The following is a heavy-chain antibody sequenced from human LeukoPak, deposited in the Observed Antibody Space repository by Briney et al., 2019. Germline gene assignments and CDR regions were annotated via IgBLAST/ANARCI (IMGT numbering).Heavy chain of an antibody. D-gene: IGHD6-19*01. Sequence: SETLSLTCTVSGGSISSSSYYWGWIRQPPGKGLEWIGSIYYSGSTYYNPSLKSRVTISVDTSKNQFSLKLSSVTAADTAVYYCARDRIAVAGVYYYYYMDVWGKGTTVTISS. J-gene: IGHJ6*03. V-gene: IGHV4-39*07. CDR1: GGSISSSSYY. CDR2: IYYSGST. CDR3: ARDRIAVAGVYYYYYMDV.